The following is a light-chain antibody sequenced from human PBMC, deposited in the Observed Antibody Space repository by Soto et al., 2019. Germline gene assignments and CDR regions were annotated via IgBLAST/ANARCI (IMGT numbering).Light chain of an antibody. CDR1: QSLLHSNGYNY. Sequence: DFVMTQSPLSLSVTPGEPASISCRSSQSLLHSNGYNYLDWYLQKPGQSPQLLIYLGSNRASGVPDRFSGSVSGTDFTLKISRVEAEDVGVYFCMQALQTPLTFGGGTKVDIK. CDR2: LGS. V-gene: IGKV2-28*01. CDR3: MQALQTPLT. J-gene: IGKJ4*01.